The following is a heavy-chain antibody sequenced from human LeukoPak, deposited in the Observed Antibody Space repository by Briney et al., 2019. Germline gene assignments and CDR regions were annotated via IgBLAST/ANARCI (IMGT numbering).Heavy chain of an antibody. Sequence: PSETLSLTCAVYGGSFSGYYWSWIRQPPGKGLEWIGEINHSGSTNYNPSLKSRVTISVDTSKNQFSLKLSSVTAADTAVYCCASPPHRTSYYGMDVWGKGTTVTVSS. D-gene: IGHD1-14*01. V-gene: IGHV4-34*01. CDR1: GGSFSGYY. CDR3: ASPPHRTSYYGMDV. CDR2: INHSGST. J-gene: IGHJ6*04.